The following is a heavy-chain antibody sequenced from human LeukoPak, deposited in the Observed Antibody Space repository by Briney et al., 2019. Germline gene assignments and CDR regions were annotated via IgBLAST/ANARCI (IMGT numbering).Heavy chain of an antibody. J-gene: IGHJ4*02. V-gene: IGHV1-46*01. CDR3: ARELIGAAGTGYFDY. Sequence: GASVKVSCKASGYTFTSYYMHWVRQALGQGPEWMGIINPSGGSTTYAQKFQGRVTMTRDTSTSTVYMELSSLRSEDTAVYYCARELIGAAGTGYFDYWGQGTLVTVSS. CDR2: INPSGGST. CDR1: GYTFTSYY. D-gene: IGHD6-13*01.